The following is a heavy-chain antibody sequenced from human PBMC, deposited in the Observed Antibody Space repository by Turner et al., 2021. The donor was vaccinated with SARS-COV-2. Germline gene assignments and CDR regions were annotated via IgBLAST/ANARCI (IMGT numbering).Heavy chain of an antibody. V-gene: IGHV3-66*01. CDR2: IYSGGET. CDR1: GFTVSSSY. D-gene: IGHD6-13*01. CDR3: ARDAYGSSPTVRWFDP. J-gene: IGHJ5*02. Sequence: EVQLVESGGGLVQPGGSLRLSCAASGFTVSSSYMSWVRQVTGKGLECVTVIYSGGETYDADSVRCRFTVSRDSSKNTLYLQMTSLRVEDTAVYYFARDAYGSSPTVRWFDPWGQGTLVTVSS.